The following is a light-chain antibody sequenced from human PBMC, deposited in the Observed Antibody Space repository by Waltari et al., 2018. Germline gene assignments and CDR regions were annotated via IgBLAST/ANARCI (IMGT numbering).Light chain of an antibody. Sequence: QSALTQPASVYGSLGQPITIPCTGANSDVGTYNLVSWYQQHPGKAPKLMIYEGSKRPSGVSNRFSGSQSGNTASLTISGLQAEDDGDYYCCSYAGSSTYVLFGGGTKLTVL. CDR2: EGS. J-gene: IGLJ2*01. CDR1: NSDVGTYNL. CDR3: CSYAGSSTYVL. V-gene: IGLV2-23*01.